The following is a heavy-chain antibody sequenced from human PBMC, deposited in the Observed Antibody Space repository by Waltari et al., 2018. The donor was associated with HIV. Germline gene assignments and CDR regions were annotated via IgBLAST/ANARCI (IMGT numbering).Heavy chain of an antibody. Sequence: QAQLVQSGAEVKTPGASVKVSCKASGYTFTNNDIHWVRQSPGQGLEWMGWLSANNGNTNYAQKFQGRVTMTPDTSKNTAYMQLKSLLSDDTAVYYCARELPHTAMIYYAFDIWGQGTVVTVSS. CDR2: LSANNGNT. V-gene: IGHV1-18*01. CDR1: GYTFTNND. J-gene: IGHJ3*02. D-gene: IGHD5-18*01. CDR3: ARELPHTAMIYYAFDI.